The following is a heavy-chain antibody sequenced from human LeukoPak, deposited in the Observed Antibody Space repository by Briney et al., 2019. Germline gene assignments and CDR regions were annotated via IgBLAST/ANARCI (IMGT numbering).Heavy chain of an antibody. Sequence: GGSLRLSCAVSGITLSNYGMSWVRQAPGKGLEWVAGISGSGGGTNYADSVQGRFTISRDNPKNTLYLQMNGLRAEDTAVYFCAKRGVVIRVILVGFHKEAYYFDSWGQGALVTVSS. CDR2: ISGSGGGT. CDR3: AKRGVVIRVILVGFHKEAYYFDS. D-gene: IGHD3-22*01. V-gene: IGHV3-23*01. CDR1: GITLSNYG. J-gene: IGHJ4*02.